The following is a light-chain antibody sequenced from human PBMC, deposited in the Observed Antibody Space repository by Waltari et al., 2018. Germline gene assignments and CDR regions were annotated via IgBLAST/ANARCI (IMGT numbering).Light chain of an antibody. CDR1: QDISSY. CDR3: QQLLSYPLT. CDR2: AAS. V-gene: IGKV1-9*01. Sequence: DIQLTQSPSFLSTSVGDRVTITCRANQDISSYLAWYQQKPGKAPKLLISAASTLQSAVPSRCSGSGSGTEFTLTISSLQSEYIATYYCQQLLSYPLTFGGGTKVEIK. J-gene: IGKJ4*01.